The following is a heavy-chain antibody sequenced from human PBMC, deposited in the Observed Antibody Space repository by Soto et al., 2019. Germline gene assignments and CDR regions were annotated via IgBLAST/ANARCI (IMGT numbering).Heavy chain of an antibody. J-gene: IGHJ2*01. CDR3: ARDSRAMRVFDL. V-gene: IGHV4-59*01. CDR2: IYYSGST. Sequence: QVQLQESGPGLVKPSETLSLTCTVSGGAISNYYWNWVRQPPGKGPEWIGDIYYSGSTTYNPSLKSLXXIXVXXSNHHFSLKLSSVTAADPAVYCGARDSRAMRVFDLWGRGTLVTVYS. CDR1: GGAISNYY. D-gene: IGHD2-2*01.